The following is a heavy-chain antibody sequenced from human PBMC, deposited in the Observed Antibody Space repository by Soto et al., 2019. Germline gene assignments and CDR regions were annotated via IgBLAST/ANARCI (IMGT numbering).Heavy chain of an antibody. CDR3: ARDFGDFWSGYYLRDY. J-gene: IGHJ4*02. Sequence: QVQLVESGGGVVQPGRSLRLSCAASGFTFSSYGMHWVRQAPGKGLEWVAVIWYDGSNKYYADSVKGRFTISRDNSKNALYLQMNSLRAEDTAVDYCARDFGDFWSGYYLRDYWGQGTLVTVSS. V-gene: IGHV3-33*01. CDR1: GFTFSSYG. D-gene: IGHD3-3*01. CDR2: IWYDGSNK.